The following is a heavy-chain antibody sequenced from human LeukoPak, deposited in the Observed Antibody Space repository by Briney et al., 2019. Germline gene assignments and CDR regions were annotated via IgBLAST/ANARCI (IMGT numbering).Heavy chain of an antibody. CDR1: GFTFGDYA. V-gene: IGHV3-49*03. CDR3: TSVGGYFDWLLPFDY. CDR2: IRSKAYGGTT. D-gene: IGHD3-9*01. Sequence: GGSLRLSCTASGFTFGDYAMSWFRQAPGKGLEWVGFIRSKAYGGTTEYAASVKGRFTISRDDSKSIAYLQMNSLKTEDTAVYYCTSVGGYFDWLLPFDYWGQGILVTVSS. J-gene: IGHJ4*02.